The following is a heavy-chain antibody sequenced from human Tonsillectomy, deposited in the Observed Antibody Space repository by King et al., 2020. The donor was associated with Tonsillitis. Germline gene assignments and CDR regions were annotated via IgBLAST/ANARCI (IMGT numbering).Heavy chain of an antibody. D-gene: IGHD6-19*01. CDR3: AKDHGQWLETFDY. Sequence: VQLVESGGGVVQPGRSLRLSCAASGFVFRSYAMHWVRQAPGKGLEWVAVISHDARNTYYADSVRGRLTISRDNSKNTLDLQMSSLRTDDTAVYYCAKDHGQWLETFDYWGQGTLVTVSS. J-gene: IGHJ4*02. CDR1: GFVFRSYA. V-gene: IGHV3-30*18. CDR2: ISHDARNT.